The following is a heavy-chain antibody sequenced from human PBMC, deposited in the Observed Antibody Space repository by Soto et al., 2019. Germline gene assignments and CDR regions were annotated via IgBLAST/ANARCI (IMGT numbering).Heavy chain of an antibody. V-gene: IGHV1-8*01. CDR2: MNPNSGNT. CDR3: ARVRLSGGPFVTSP. D-gene: IGHD2-15*01. CDR1: GYTFTSYD. Sequence: QVQLVQSGAEVKKPGASVKVSCKASGYTFTSYDINWVRQATGQGLEWMGWMNPNSGNTGYAQKFQGRVTMTRNTSIRTAYMELSSLRSEDTAVYYCARVRLSGGPFVTSPWGQGTTVTVSS. J-gene: IGHJ6*02.